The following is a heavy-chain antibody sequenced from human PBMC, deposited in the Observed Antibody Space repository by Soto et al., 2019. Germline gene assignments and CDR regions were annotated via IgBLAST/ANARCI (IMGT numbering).Heavy chain of an antibody. D-gene: IGHD2-15*01. CDR3: ACSFCSGGSCYPPFDY. Sequence: QVQLVQSGAEVKKPGASVKVSCKASGYTFTSYAMHWVRQAPGQRLEWMGWINAGNGNTKYSQKFQGRVTITRDTSASTAYMELSSLRSEDTAVYYCACSFCSGGSCYPPFDYWGQGTLVTVSS. V-gene: IGHV1-3*01. J-gene: IGHJ4*02. CDR1: GYTFTSYA. CDR2: INAGNGNT.